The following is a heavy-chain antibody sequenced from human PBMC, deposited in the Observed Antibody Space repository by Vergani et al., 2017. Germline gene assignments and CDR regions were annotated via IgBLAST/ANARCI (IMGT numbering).Heavy chain of an antibody. D-gene: IGHD1-26*01. V-gene: IGHV3-7*03. Sequence: EVQLLESGGGLVQPGGSLRLSCAASGFTFSSYWMSWVRQAPGKGLEWVANIKQDGSEKYYVDSVKGRFTISRDNSKNTLYLQMNSLRAEDTAVYYCAKEHSGGSYVGAFDIWGQGTMVTVSS. CDR2: IKQDGSEK. CDR1: GFTFSSYW. J-gene: IGHJ3*02. CDR3: AKEHSGGSYVGAFDI.